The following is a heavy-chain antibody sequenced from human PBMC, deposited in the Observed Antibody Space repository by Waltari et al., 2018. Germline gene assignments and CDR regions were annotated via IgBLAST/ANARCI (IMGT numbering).Heavy chain of an antibody. D-gene: IGHD3-10*01. V-gene: IGHV3-74*01. J-gene: IGHJ4*02. Sequence: EVQLVESGGGLVQPGGSLRRSCEASGCSFGDYGRHWVRQAPGKGLEWVSRINVDGGYVSYTDSVKGRFTISRDNAKNTVFLQLNSVRGEDTAVYYCARKGGRGYPYGPFYYDYWGQGTLVTVSS. CDR1: GCSFGDYG. CDR2: INVDGGYV. CDR3: ARKGGRGYPYGPFYYDY.